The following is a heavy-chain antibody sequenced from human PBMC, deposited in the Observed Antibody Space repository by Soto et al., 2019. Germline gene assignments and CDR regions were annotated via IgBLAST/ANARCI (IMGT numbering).Heavy chain of an antibody. CDR3: ARDAVPFSYGGNGLYYYYGMDV. Sequence: SDTLSLTCTVSGGSISSGDYYWSWIRQPPGKGLEWIGYIYYSGSTYYNPSLKSRVTISVDTSKNQFSLKLSSVTAADTAVYYCARDAVPFSYGGNGLYYYYGMDVWGQGTTVTVSS. V-gene: IGHV4-30-4*02. D-gene: IGHD4-17*01. J-gene: IGHJ6*02. CDR1: GGSISSGDYY. CDR2: IYYSGST.